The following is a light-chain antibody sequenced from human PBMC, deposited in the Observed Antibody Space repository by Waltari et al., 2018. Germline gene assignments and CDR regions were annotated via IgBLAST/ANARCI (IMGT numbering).Light chain of an antibody. Sequence: IELTQSPGTLSLSPGDRASLPCKASHTLGKNYVPWYQHKPGQAPRPLSYAASSRAAGIPDRFGGSGSGTDFTLTITRLEPEDSAVYYCQQYASSVLYTFGQGTKLEIK. CDR2: AAS. CDR3: QQYASSVLYT. CDR1: HTLGKNY. V-gene: IGKV3-20*01. J-gene: IGKJ2*01.